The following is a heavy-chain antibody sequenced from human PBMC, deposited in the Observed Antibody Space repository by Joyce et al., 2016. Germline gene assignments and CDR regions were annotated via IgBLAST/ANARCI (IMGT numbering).Heavy chain of an antibody. CDR1: GYIFTTYG. Sequence: QVQLVQSGSEVKKPGASVEVSCKASGYIFTTYGISWVRQAPGQGFEWMGWISANHGNTKYAQKFQGRVTMTIDTSTSTAYMELESLRYDDTAVYYCARDIHYYNSSGYYWGAFDIWGQGTMVSVSS. V-gene: IGHV1-18*01. J-gene: IGHJ3*02. CDR2: ISANHGNT. CDR3: ARDIHYYNSSGYYWGAFDI. D-gene: IGHD3-22*01.